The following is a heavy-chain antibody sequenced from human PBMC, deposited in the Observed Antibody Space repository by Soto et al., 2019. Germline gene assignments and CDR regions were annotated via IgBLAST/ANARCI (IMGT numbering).Heavy chain of an antibody. CDR1: GFTFSSYA. V-gene: IGHV3-23*01. J-gene: IGHJ4*02. CDR2: ISGSGGST. Sequence: PGGSLRLSCAASGFTFSSYAMSWVGQAPGKGLEWVSAISGSGGSTYYADSVKGRFTISRDNSKNTLYLQMNSLRAEDTAVYYCAKAPRPPYGDYIHYWGQGTLVTVSS. CDR3: AKAPRPPYGDYIHY. D-gene: IGHD4-17*01.